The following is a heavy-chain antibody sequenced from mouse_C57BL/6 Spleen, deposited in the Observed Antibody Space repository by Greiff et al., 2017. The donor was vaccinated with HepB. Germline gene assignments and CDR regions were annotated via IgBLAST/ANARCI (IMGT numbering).Heavy chain of an antibody. V-gene: IGHV1-69*01. Sequence: QVQLQQSGAELVMPGASVKLSCKASGYTFTSYWMHWVKQRPGQGLEWIGEIDPSDSYTNYNQKFKGKSTLTVDKSSSTAYMQLSSLTSEDSAVYYCAINWDVAYWGQGTLVTVSA. D-gene: IGHD4-1*01. CDR1: GYTFTSYW. CDR2: IDPSDSYT. CDR3: AINWDVAY. J-gene: IGHJ3*01.